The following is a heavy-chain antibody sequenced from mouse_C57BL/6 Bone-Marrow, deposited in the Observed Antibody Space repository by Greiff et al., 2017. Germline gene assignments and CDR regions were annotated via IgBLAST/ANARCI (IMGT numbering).Heavy chain of an antibody. CDR3: ARNYYGSSGDWYFDV. D-gene: IGHD1-1*01. V-gene: IGHV1-47*01. CDR2: FHPYNDDT. J-gene: IGHJ1*03. CDR1: GYTFTTYP. Sequence: QVQLQQSGAELVKPGASVKMSCKASGYTFTTYPIEWMKQNHGKSLEWIGNFHPYNDDTKYNEKFKGKATLTVEKSSSTVYLELSRLTSDDSAVYYGARNYYGSSGDWYFDVWGTGTTVTVSS.